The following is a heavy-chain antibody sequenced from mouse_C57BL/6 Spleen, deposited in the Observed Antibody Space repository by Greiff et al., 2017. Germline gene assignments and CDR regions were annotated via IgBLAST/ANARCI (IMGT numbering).Heavy chain of an antibody. CDR2: IDPSDSYT. Sequence: QVQLQQPGAELVMPGASVKLSCKASGYTFTSYWMHWVKQRPGQGLEWIGEIDPSDSYTNYNQKFKGKSTLTVDKSSSTAYMQLSSLTSEDSAVYYCASSFYDGYYEGFAYWGQGTLVTVSA. CDR1: GYTFTSYW. J-gene: IGHJ3*01. CDR3: ASSFYDGYYEGFAY. V-gene: IGHV1-69*01. D-gene: IGHD2-3*01.